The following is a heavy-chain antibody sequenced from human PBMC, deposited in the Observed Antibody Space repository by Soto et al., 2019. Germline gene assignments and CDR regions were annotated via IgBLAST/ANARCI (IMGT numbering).Heavy chain of an antibody. J-gene: IGHJ5*02. CDR1: GYTFTSYA. CDR3: ARGGVVVVAANTPDNWFDP. Sequence: ASVKVSCKASGYTFTSYAMHWVRQAPGQRLEWMGWINAGNGNTKYSQKFQGRVTITRDTSASTAYMELSSLRSEDTAVYYCARGGVVVVAANTPDNWFDPWGQGTLVTVSS. V-gene: IGHV1-3*01. CDR2: INAGNGNT. D-gene: IGHD2-15*01.